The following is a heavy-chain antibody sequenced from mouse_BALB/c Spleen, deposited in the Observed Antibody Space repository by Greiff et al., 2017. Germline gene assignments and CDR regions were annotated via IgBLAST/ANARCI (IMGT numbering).Heavy chain of an antibody. CDR2: IFPGSGNT. J-gene: IGHJ2*01. D-gene: IGHD2-3*01. Sequence: QVQLQQSGPELVKPGASVKISCKASGYSFTSYYIHWVKQRPGQGLEWIGWIFPGSGNTKYNEKFKGKATLTADTSSSTAYMQLSSLTSEDSAVYFCARSPIYDGYYVEDYWGQGTTLTVSS. V-gene: IGHV1-66*01. CDR1: GYSFTSYY. CDR3: ARSPIYDGYYVEDY.